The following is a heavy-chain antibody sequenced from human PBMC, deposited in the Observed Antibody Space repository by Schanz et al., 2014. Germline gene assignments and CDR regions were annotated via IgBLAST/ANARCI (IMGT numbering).Heavy chain of an antibody. V-gene: IGHV4-61*02. CDR3: ATWRGDDSGGHGQFDY. J-gene: IGHJ4*02. D-gene: IGHD3-22*01. CDR1: GGSISSGGYT. CDR2: ISTSGST. Sequence: QVQLQESGPGLVKPSQTLSLTCAVSGGSISSGGYTWSWIRQPAGKGLEWIGRISTSGSTNYNPALRGRVSMSIGTSKTPFSLRLSSLTAADTAVYYCATWRGDDSGGHGQFDYWGQGALVTVSS.